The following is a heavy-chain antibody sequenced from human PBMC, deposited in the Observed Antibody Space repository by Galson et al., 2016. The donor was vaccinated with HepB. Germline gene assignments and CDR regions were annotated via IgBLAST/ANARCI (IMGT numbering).Heavy chain of an antibody. J-gene: IGHJ4*02. Sequence: SLRLSCAASGFTFSSYGMHWVRQAPGKGLVWVSRINRDERSTSYADYVKGRFTISRDNAKNTLYLQMNSLRAEDTAVYYCARGHLVVPFSFYFDYWGQGSLVTVSS. CDR1: GFTFSSYG. V-gene: IGHV3-74*01. D-gene: IGHD2-15*01. CDR2: INRDERST. CDR3: ARGHLVVPFSFYFDY.